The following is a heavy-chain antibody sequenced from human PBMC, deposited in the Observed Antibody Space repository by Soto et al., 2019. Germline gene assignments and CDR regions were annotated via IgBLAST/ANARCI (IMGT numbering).Heavy chain of an antibody. Sequence: PGGSLRLSCAASGFTFSSYAMHWVRQAPGKGLEWVGFIWYDGSNTYYADSVKGRFTISRDNSKNTLYLQMNSLRAEDTAVYYCAKDQEVRQQLLPSDYWGQGTLVTVSS. D-gene: IGHD6-13*01. J-gene: IGHJ4*02. CDR1: GFTFSSYA. V-gene: IGHV3-30*02. CDR3: AKDQEVRQQLLPSDY. CDR2: IWYDGSNT.